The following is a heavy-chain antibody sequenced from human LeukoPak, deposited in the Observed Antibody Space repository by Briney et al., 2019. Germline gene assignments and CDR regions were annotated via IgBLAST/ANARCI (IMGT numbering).Heavy chain of an antibody. CDR1: GYTFTAYY. D-gene: IGHD3-16*01. CDR3: VRTLSAMIPYDY. Sequence: ASVKVSCQALGYTFTAYYLHWVRQAPGQGLEWVGWMNPDSGERNSAQKFQGRVTMTRDTSIGTIYMELSSLRSDDTAVYYCVRTLSAMIPYDYWRNGTLIIVSS. J-gene: IGHJ4*01. V-gene: IGHV1-2*02. CDR2: MNPDSGER.